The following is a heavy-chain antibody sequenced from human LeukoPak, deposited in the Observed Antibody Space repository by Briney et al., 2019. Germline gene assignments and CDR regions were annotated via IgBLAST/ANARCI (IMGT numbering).Heavy chain of an antibody. CDR1: GGSISSSSYY. D-gene: IGHD5-18*01. J-gene: IGHJ4*02. CDR2: IYYSGST. CDR3: ARFLYSYGSFDY. V-gene: IGHV4-39*07. Sequence: SETLSLTCTVSGGSISSSSYYWGWIRQPPGKGLEWIGSIYYSGSTYYNPSLKSRVTISVDTSKNQFSLKPSSVTAADTAVYYCARFLYSYGSFDYWGQGTLVTVSS.